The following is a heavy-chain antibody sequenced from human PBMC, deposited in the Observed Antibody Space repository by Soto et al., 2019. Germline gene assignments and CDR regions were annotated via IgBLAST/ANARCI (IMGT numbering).Heavy chain of an antibody. Sequence: EVQLLESGGGLVQPGGSLRLSCAASGFTFSCCAMSWVRQAPGKGLEWVSTINGGGNYTHYTNSVKGRFTISRDNSSNTQYLQMNSLRDEDTAIYYCANNRGRGSSSNGCFDVWGRGTLVTVSS. J-gene: IGHJ2*01. D-gene: IGHD1-26*01. CDR3: ANNRGRGSSSNGCFDV. CDR2: INGGGNYT. CDR1: GFTFSCCA. V-gene: IGHV3-23*01.